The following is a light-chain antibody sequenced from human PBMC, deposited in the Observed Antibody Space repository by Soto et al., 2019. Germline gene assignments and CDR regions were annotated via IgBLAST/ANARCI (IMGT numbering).Light chain of an antibody. CDR2: AAS. CDR3: QQYGSSGGIT. Sequence: EIVLTQSPATLSLSPGERATLSCRASRSVSSYLAWYQQTPGQAPRLLIYAASSRATGIPDRFSGSGSGTDFTLTITRLEPEDSAMYYCQQYGSSGGITFGHGT. V-gene: IGKV3-20*01. CDR1: RSVSSY. J-gene: IGKJ5*01.